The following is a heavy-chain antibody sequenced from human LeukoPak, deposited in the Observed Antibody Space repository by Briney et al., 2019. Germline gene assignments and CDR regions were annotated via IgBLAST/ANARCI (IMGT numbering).Heavy chain of an antibody. D-gene: IGHD2-2*03. CDR2: INTFNGNT. CDR1: GYTFTDYG. Sequence: ASVKVSCKASGYTFTDYGITWVRQAPGQGLGWMGWINTFNGNTNYAQNLQGRVTMTADTSATTAYMELRSLRFDDTAVFYCARDLGYCSTTGCYRNWFDPWGQGTLVTVSS. J-gene: IGHJ5*02. V-gene: IGHV1-18*01. CDR3: ARDLGYCSTTGCYRNWFDP.